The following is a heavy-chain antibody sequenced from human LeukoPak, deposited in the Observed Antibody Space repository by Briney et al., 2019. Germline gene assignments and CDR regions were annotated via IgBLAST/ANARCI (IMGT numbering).Heavy chain of an antibody. V-gene: IGHV4-59*01. CDR3: ARDRSPEGYYDSSHWDYYHGMDV. CDR1: GGSISNYY. D-gene: IGHD3-22*01. CDR2: IYYSGST. J-gene: IGHJ6*02. Sequence: SETLSLTCTVSGGSISNYYWSWTRQPPGKGLEWIGYIYYSGSTNYNPSLKSRVTISVGTSKNQFSLNLSSVTAADTAMYYCARDRSPEGYYDSSHWDYYHGMDVWGQGTTVTVSS.